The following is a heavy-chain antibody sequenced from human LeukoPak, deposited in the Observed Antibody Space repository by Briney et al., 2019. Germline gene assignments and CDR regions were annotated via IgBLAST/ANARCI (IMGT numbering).Heavy chain of an antibody. CDR3: AKPIYYDSSVYHEYFHH. J-gene: IGHJ1*01. D-gene: IGHD3-22*01. CDR1: GFPFSSYG. CDR2: ISYDGDDK. Sequence: AGRSLRLSCAASGFPFSSYGMHWVRQAPGKGLEWVAVISYDGDDKYYADSVKGRFTVSRDNSKNTVYLQMNSLRAEDTAMYYCAKPIYYDSSVYHEYFHHWGQGTPVIVSS. V-gene: IGHV3-30*18.